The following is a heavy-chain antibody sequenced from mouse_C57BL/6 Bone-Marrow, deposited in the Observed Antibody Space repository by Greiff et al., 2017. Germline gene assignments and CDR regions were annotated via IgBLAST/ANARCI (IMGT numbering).Heavy chain of an antibody. V-gene: IGHV1-18*01. CDR3: ARPALPGYYYAMDY. J-gene: IGHJ4*01. CDR2: INPNNGGT. CDR1: GYTFTDYN. Sequence: VQLQQSGPELVKPGASVKIPCKASGYTFTDYNMDWVKQSHGKSLEWIGDINPNNGGTIYNQKFKGKATLTVDKSSSTAYMELRSLTSEDTAVYYCARPALPGYYYAMDYWGQGTSVTVSS.